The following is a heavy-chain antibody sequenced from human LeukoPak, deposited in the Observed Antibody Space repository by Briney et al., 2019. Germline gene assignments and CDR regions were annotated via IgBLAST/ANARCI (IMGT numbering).Heavy chain of an antibody. J-gene: IGHJ3*02. V-gene: IGHV4-61*02. CDR2: ISSSGST. Sequence: SETLSLTCTVSGDSISSGDYYWSWIRQPTGKGLEGVRRISSSGSTNYNPSLKSRVTISVDTSKNQFSLKLSSVTAADTAVYFCARGPYSYDSSGAFDIWGQGTMVTVSS. CDR3: ARGPYSYDSSGAFDI. CDR1: GDSISSGDYY. D-gene: IGHD3-22*01.